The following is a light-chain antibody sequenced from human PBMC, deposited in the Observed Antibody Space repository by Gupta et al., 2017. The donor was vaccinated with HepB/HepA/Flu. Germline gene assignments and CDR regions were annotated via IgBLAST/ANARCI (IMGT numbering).Light chain of an antibody. CDR1: QSLLHSNRYNY. CDR2: LSS. CDR3: MQSLPPPLT. Sequence: DIVMTQSPLSLAVTPGEPASIYCRSSQSLLHSNRYNYFDWYLQTPGQPPQLLIYLSSHRASGLPDRFSGSSAATFFPLIISMVAAEDVVVYYCMQSLPPPLTFGGGTKVEIK. J-gene: IGKJ4*01. V-gene: IGKV2-28*01.